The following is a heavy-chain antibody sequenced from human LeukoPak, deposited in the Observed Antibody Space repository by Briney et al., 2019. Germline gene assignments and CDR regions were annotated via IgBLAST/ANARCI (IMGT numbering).Heavy chain of an antibody. V-gene: IGHV6-1*01. J-gene: IGHJ6*02. CDR1: GDSVSSNSAA. CDR3: ARDRVLLWFGEVPEDVYYGMDV. D-gene: IGHD3-10*01. CDR2: TYYRSKWYN. Sequence: SQTLSLTCAISGDSVSSNSAAWNWIRQSPSRGLEWLGRTYYRSKWYNDYAASVKSRITINPDTSKNQFSLQLNSVTPEDTAVYYCARDRVLLWFGEVPEDVYYGMDVWGQGTTVTVSS.